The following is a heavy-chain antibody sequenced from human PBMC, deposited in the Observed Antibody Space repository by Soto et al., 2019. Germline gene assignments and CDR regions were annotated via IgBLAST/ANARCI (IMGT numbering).Heavy chain of an antibody. J-gene: IGHJ4*02. CDR1: GYTFTSYG. CDR2: IGAYNGNT. Sequence: ASVKVSCKASGYTFTSYGISWVRQAPGQGLEWMGWIGAYNGNTNYAQKLQGRVTMTTDTSTSTAYMELRSLRSDDTAVYYCARENKDADYYYFDYWGQGTLVTVSS. CDR3: ARENKDADYYYFDY. D-gene: IGHD2-15*01. V-gene: IGHV1-18*04.